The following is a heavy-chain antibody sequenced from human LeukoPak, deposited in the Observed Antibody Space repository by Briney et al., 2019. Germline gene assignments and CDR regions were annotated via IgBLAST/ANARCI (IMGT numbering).Heavy chain of an antibody. D-gene: IGHD6-13*01. CDR3: ARVGIAAARAFDL. J-gene: IGHJ3*01. CDR1: GDSVSRNGAS. V-gene: IGHV6-1*01. Sequence: SQTLSLTCVISGDSVSRNGASWAWIRQSPSRGLEWLGRTSYRSKWSNDYAPSLKSRLNFNSDTSRNQISLRLYSVTPEDTAVYYCARVGIAAARAFDLWGQGTMVIVSS. CDR2: TSYRSKWSN.